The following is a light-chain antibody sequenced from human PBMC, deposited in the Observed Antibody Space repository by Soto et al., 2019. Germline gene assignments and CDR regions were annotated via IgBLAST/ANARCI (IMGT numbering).Light chain of an antibody. CDR1: QSVSSSY. V-gene: IGKV3D-20*01. J-gene: IGKJ1*01. CDR3: QQYGSSLWT. CDR2: DAS. Sequence: EIVLTQSPATLSLSPGERATLSCGASQSVSSSYLAWYQQKPGLAPRLLIYDASSRATGIPDRFSGSGSGTDYTLTISRLEHEDCAVYYCQQYGSSLWTFGHGTKVEIK.